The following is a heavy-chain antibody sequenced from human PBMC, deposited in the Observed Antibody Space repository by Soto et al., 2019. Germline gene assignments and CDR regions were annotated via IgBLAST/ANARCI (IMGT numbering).Heavy chain of an antibody. D-gene: IGHD4-17*01. CDR3: AKDRYGVYGGIDY. V-gene: IGHV3-23*01. J-gene: IGHJ4*02. CDR1: GFTFSTYA. Sequence: EVQLLESGGGLVQPGGSLRLSCAASGFTFSTYAMIWVRQAPGKGLEWVSVITGSGGSTYYADSVKGRFTISRDTSKNTLFLQMNSLRAEDTAVYYCAKDRYGVYGGIDYWGQGTMVTVSS. CDR2: ITGSGGST.